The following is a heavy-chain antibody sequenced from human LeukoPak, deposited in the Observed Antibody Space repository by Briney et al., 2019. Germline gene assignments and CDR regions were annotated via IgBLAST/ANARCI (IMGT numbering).Heavy chain of an antibody. V-gene: IGHV4-30-2*01. J-gene: IGHJ4*02. CDR3: ARVGVAGCFDY. CDR1: GGSISSGGYS. D-gene: IGHD6-19*01. CDR2: IYHSGST. Sequence: SETLSLTCTVSGGSISSGGYSWSWIRQPPGKGLEWIGYIYHSGSTYYNPSLKSRVTISVDRSKNQFSLKLSSVTAADTAVYYCARVGVAGCFDYWGQGTLVTVSS.